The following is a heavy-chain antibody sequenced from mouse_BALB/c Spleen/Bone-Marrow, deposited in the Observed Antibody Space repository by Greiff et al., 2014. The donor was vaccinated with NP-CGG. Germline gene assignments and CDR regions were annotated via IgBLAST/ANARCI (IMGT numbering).Heavy chain of an antibody. CDR2: IDPETGGT. Sequence: QVQLKESGAELVRPGASVTLSCKASGNKFTDYEMHWVKQTPVHGLEWIGSIDPETGGTAYNQNFKGKATLTADRSSTTAYMELRSLTSEDSAVYYCTREGIYFGYDVPMDYWGQGTSVTVSS. V-gene: IGHV1-15*01. D-gene: IGHD2-2*01. CDR3: TREGIYFGYDVPMDY. CDR1: GNKFTDYE. J-gene: IGHJ4*01.